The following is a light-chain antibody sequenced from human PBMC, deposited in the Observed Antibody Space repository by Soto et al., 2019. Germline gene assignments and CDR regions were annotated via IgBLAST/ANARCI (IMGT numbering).Light chain of an antibody. CDR2: GAS. Sequence: EIVLTPSPGTLSLSPGERATLSCRASQSVTNNYLAWYQPKPGQAPRLLIYGASNRATGIPDRFSGSGSGTVITLTSSRLEAEDVAVYYCQQYNYSPRTFGQGTKVDIK. CDR3: QQYNYSPRT. J-gene: IGKJ1*01. CDR1: QSVTNNY. V-gene: IGKV3-20*01.